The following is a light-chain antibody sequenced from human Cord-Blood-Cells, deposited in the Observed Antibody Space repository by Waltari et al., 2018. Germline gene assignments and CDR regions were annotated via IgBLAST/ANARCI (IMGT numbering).Light chain of an antibody. CDR1: SSDAGCYNL. CDR2: EGS. CDR3: CSYAGSSTLV. J-gene: IGLJ2*01. Sequence: SALTQPASVSGSPGQSITISWTGTSSDAGCYNLVSWYQQHPGKAPTPMIYEGSKPPSGVSNRVSGAKSGNTASLTISGLQAEDEADYYCCSYAGSSTLVFGGGTKLTVL. V-gene: IGLV2-23*01.